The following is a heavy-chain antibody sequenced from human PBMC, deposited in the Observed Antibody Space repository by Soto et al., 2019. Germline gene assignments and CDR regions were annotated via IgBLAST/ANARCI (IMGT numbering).Heavy chain of an antibody. D-gene: IGHD2-2*01. J-gene: IGHJ4*02. CDR3: ARRIQCKTTSCYFDY. CDR1: GGSISSSSYY. V-gene: IGHV4-39*01. Sequence: QLQLQESGPGLVKPSETLSLTCTVSGGSISSSSYYWAWVRQPPGKGLEWIGSAYYSGKTYYNPSLKSRVTISEDKSKNQFSLKLSSVTAADTAVFYCARRIQCKTTSCYFDYWGQGTLVTVCS. CDR2: AYYSGKT.